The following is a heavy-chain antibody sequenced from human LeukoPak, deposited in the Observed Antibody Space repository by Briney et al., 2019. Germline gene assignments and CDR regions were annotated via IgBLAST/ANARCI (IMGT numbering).Heavy chain of an antibody. CDR1: GFTFSSYA. D-gene: IGHD6-13*01. Sequence: GGSLRLSCAASGFTFSSYAMSWVRQAPGKGLEWVSGISGSSDSTYYADSVKGRFTISRDNAKNSLYPQMNSLRAEDTAVYYCARDRLTSSWRRDAFDIWGQGTMVTVSS. J-gene: IGHJ3*02. CDR2: ISGSSDST. CDR3: ARDRLTSSWRRDAFDI. V-gene: IGHV3-23*01.